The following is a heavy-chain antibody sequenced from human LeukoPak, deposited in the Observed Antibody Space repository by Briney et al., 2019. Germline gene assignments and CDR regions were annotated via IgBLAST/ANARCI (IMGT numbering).Heavy chain of an antibody. J-gene: IGHJ3*02. V-gene: IGHV3-64*01. CDR3: ARESGARLTGVPGNAFDI. D-gene: IGHD7-27*01. CDR1: GFTFSSYA. CDR2: ISSNGGST. Sequence: PGGSLRLSCAASGFTFSSYAMHWVRQAPGKGLEYVSAISSNGGSTFYTNSVKGRFTISRDNSKNTLYLQMGSLRADDMAVYYCARESGARLTGVPGNAFDIWGQGTMVTVSS.